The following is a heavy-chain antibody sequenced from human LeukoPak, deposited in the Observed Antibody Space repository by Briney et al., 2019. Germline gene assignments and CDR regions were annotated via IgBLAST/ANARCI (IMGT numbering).Heavy chain of an antibody. CDR3: ARLLRYFDWLLNAAFDI. CDR1: GGSFSGYY. Sequence: SETLSLTCAVYGGSFSGYYWSWIRQPPGKGLEWIGEINHSGSTNYNPSLKSRVTISVDTSKNQFSLKLSSVTAADTAVYYCARLLRYFDWLLNAAFDIWGQGTMVTVSS. CDR2: INHSGST. D-gene: IGHD3-9*01. V-gene: IGHV4-34*01. J-gene: IGHJ3*02.